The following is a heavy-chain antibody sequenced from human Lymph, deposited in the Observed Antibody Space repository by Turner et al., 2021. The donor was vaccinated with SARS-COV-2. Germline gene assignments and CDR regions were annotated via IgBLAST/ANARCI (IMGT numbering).Heavy chain of an antibody. D-gene: IGHD3-3*01. J-gene: IGHJ4*02. CDR3: ASNVWSAYRLDY. CDR1: GFTLSSYD. Sequence: QVQLVETGGGVVQPGRSLRLSGAASGFTLSSYDMNWVNQAPGTALEWVAVISYDVSNKYYADSVKGRFTSSRDNSKKTMYLQMNSLRAEDTAVYYCASNVWSAYRLDYWGQGTLVTVSS. V-gene: IGHV3-30-3*01. CDR2: ISYDVSNK.